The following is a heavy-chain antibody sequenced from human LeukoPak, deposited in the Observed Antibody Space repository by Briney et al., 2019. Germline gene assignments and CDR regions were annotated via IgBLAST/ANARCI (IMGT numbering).Heavy chain of an antibody. J-gene: IGHJ4*02. CDR1: GGPINSYY. CDR2: IYNSGTT. CDR3: ARNYYDRSNFDY. Sequence: SETLSLTCTVSGGPINSYYWSWIRQPAGKGLEWIGRIYNSGTTNYNPSLKSRVTMSVDTSKNQFSLRLSSVTAADTAVYYCARNYYDRSNFDYWGQGTLVTVSS. D-gene: IGHD3-22*01. V-gene: IGHV4-4*07.